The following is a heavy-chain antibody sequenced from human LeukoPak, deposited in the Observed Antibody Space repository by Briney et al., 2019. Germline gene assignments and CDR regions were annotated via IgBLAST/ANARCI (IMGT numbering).Heavy chain of an antibody. V-gene: IGHV3-74*01. J-gene: IGHJ6*02. D-gene: IGHD3-10*01. CDR3: AKSYGSDYYYGMDV. CDR1: GFSFSTYW. Sequence: GGSLRLSCVASGFSFSTYWMHWVRQAPGKGLVWVSRIDNGGTTTLYADSVRGRFTISRDNAKNSLYLQMNSLRAEDMALYYCAKSYGSDYYYGMDVWGQGTTVTVSS. CDR2: IDNGGTTT.